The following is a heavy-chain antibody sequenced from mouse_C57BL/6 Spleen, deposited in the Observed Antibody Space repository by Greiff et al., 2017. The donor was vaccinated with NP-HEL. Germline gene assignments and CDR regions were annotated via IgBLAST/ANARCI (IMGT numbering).Heavy chain of an antibody. CDR2: IYPGDGDT. CDR3: ARSGVRDYAMDY. D-gene: IGHD3-1*01. J-gene: IGHJ4*01. Sequence: QVQLKESGAELVKPGASVKISCKASGYAFSSYWMNWVKQRPGKGLEWIGQIYPGDGDTNYNGKFKGKATLTADKSSSTAYMQLSSLTSEDSAVYFCARSGVRDYAMDYWGQGTSVTVSS. V-gene: IGHV1-80*01. CDR1: GYAFSSYW.